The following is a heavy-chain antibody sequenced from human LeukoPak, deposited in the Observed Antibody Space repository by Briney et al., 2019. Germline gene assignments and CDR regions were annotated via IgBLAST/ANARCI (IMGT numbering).Heavy chain of an antibody. CDR3: AKDTYYYDSSGDGTFDY. J-gene: IGHJ4*02. V-gene: IGHV3-48*03. CDR2: ISSSGSTI. Sequence: GGSLRLSCAASGFTFSSYEMNWVRQAPGKGLEWVSYISSSGSTIYYADSVKGRFTISRDNSKNTLYLQMNSLRAEDTAVYYCAKDTYYYDSSGDGTFDYWGQGTLVTVSS. CDR1: GFTFSSYE. D-gene: IGHD3-22*01.